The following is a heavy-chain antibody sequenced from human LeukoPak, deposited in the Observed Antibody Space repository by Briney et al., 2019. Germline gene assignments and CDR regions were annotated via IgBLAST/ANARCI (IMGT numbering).Heavy chain of an antibody. V-gene: IGHV4-39*07. Sequence: PSETLSLTCTVSGGSSSSSSYYWGWIRQPPGKGLEWIGYIYYTGSTYYNPSLKSRLTISIDTSKNQFSLKLSSVTAADTAVYYCARSGPSYSSNRNMDVWGKGTTVTVSS. CDR2: IYYTGST. CDR1: GGSSSSSSYY. CDR3: ARSGPSYSSNRNMDV. D-gene: IGHD6-13*01. J-gene: IGHJ6*04.